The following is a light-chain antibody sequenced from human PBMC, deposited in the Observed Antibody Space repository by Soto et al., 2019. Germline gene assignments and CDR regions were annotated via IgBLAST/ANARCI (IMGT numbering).Light chain of an antibody. J-gene: IGKJ1*01. V-gene: IGKV3-20*01. CDR1: QSVNSNY. CDR3: QQYDSTPPT. Sequence: EIVLTQSPGTLSLSPGDRATLSCRASQSVNSNYLAWYQRKPRQAPRLLIYGASNTATDIPYRFSASGSGTDFTITITRLEPDDFAVYYCQQYDSTPPTFGQGTKVEVK. CDR2: GAS.